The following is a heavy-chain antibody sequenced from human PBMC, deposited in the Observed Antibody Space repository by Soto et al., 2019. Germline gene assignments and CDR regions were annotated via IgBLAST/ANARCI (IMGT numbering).Heavy chain of an antibody. Sequence: SETLSLTCTVSGSSISSYYWSWIRQPPGKGLEWIGYIYYSGSTNYNPSLKSRVTISVDTSKNQFSLKLSSVTAADTAVYYCARDGGGSYYPYYFDYWGQGTLVTVSS. V-gene: IGHV4-59*01. J-gene: IGHJ4*02. CDR1: GSSISSYY. CDR2: IYYSGST. D-gene: IGHD1-26*01. CDR3: ARDGGGSYYPYYFDY.